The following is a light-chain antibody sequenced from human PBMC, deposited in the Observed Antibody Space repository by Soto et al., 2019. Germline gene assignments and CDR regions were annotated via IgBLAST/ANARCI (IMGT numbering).Light chain of an antibody. J-gene: IGLJ1*01. CDR3: AAWDDSLNAYV. CDR1: TSNIESNT. CDR2: SVS. V-gene: IGLV1-44*01. Sequence: QSVLTQPPSASGTPGQRVTISCSGTTSNIESNTVNWYQQLPGTAPKLLIYSVSQRPSGVPDRFSGSKSGTSASLAISGLQSEDEANYYCAAWDDSLNAYVFGTGTKLTVL.